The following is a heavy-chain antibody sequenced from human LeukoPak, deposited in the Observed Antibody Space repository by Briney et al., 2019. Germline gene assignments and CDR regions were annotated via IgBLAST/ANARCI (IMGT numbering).Heavy chain of an antibody. J-gene: IGHJ5*02. V-gene: IGHV1-8*01. D-gene: IGHD2-2*01. Sequence: ASVKVSCKSSGYTLTSYDINWVRQATGQGLEWMGWMNPNSGNTGYAQKFQGRVTMTRNTSISTAYMELSSLRSEDTAVYYCARGPHRKPLGYCSSTSCYHPWGQGTLVTVSS. CDR2: MNPNSGNT. CDR1: GYTLTSYD. CDR3: ARGPHRKPLGYCSSTSCYHP.